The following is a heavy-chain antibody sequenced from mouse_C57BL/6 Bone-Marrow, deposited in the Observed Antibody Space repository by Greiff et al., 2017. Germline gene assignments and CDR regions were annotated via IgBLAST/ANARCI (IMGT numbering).Heavy chain of an antibody. J-gene: IGHJ4*01. CDR3: TRIGDSSPYYAMDY. CDR1: GFNIKDYY. V-gene: IGHV14-1*01. CDR2: IDPEDGDT. D-gene: IGHD3-2*01. Sequence: VQLQQSGAELVRPGASVKLSCTASGFNIKDYYMHWVKQRPEQGLEWIGRIDPEDGDTEYAQKFQGKATMTADTSSNTAYLQLSSLTSEDTAVYYCTRIGDSSPYYAMDYWGQGTSVTVSA.